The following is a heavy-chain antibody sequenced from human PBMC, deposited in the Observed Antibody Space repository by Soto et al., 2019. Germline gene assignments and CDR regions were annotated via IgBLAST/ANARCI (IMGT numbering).Heavy chain of an antibody. CDR2: MSYDGSNK. Sequence: QVQLVESGGGVVQPGRSLRLSCAASGFIFSSYAMHWVRQAPGKGLEWVAVMSYDGSNKYHADSVKGRFTISRDNSMNTLYLQMNSLRAEDTAVYYCARDYDSGGYSNYWGQGTLVTVSS. CDR1: GFIFSSYA. V-gene: IGHV3-30-3*01. CDR3: ARDYDSGGYSNY. J-gene: IGHJ4*02. D-gene: IGHD3-22*01.